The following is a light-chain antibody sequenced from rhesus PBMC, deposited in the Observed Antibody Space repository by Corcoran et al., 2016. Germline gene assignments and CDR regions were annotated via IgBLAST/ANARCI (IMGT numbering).Light chain of an antibody. V-gene: IGKV1-94*01. CDR3: LQDYTTPYS. CDR2: AAS. Sequence: DIQMTQSPSSLSAFVGDRVTVTCRASQGINKELSWYKQNPGKAPTLLNYAASSLQTGVSTRFGGSGSGTDYTLTINSLQAENVATYYCLQDYTTPYSFGEGTKVEIK. CDR1: QGINKE. J-gene: IGKJ2*01.